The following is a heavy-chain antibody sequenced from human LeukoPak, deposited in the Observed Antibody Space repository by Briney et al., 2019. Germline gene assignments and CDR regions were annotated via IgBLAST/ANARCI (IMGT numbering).Heavy chain of an antibody. V-gene: IGHV4-34*01. J-gene: IGHJ4*02. CDR2: INHSGST. D-gene: IGHD6-13*01. CDR1: GGSFSGYY. Sequence: SETLSLTCAVYGGSFSGYYWSWIRQPPGKGLEWIGEINHSGSTNYNPSLKSRVTISVDTSKNQFSLKLSSVTAADTAVYYCARLRTRGSAAGRDYWGQGTLVTVSS. CDR3: ARLRTRGSAAGRDY.